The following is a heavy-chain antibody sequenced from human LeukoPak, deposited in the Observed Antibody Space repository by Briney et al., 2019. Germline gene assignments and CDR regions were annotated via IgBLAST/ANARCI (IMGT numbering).Heavy chain of an antibody. CDR1: GFTFSGYG. Sequence: GGSLRLSCAASGFTFSGYGMSWVRQAPGKGLEWVSAISGSGGSTYYADSVKGRFTISRDNSRNTLYLQMNSLRGEDTAVYYCAKGIGGVIVKSLLHSAFDIWGQGTMVTVSS. D-gene: IGHD3-16*02. J-gene: IGHJ3*02. V-gene: IGHV3-23*01. CDR2: ISGSGGST. CDR3: AKGIGGVIVKSLLHSAFDI.